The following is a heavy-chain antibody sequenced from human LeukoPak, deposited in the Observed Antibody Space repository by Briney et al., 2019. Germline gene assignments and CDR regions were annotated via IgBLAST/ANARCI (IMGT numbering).Heavy chain of an antibody. CDR3: ARDQGPYYYDSSGSGFDP. D-gene: IGHD3-22*01. CDR2: IIPIFGAA. CDR1: GGTFSSYA. V-gene: IGHV1-69*01. J-gene: IGHJ5*02. Sequence: GSSVKVSCKGSGGTFSSYAISWVRQAPGQGLEWMGGIIPIFGAANYAQKFQGRVTITADESTSTAYMELRSLRSDDTAVYYCARDQGPYYYDSSGSGFDPWGQGTLVTVSS.